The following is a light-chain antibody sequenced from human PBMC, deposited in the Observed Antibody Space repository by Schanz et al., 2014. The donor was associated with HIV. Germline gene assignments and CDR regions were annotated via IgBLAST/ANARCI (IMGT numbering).Light chain of an antibody. J-gene: IGLJ1*01. CDR1: RSDIGDYDY. Sequence: QSALTQPPSASGSPGQSVTISCTGTRSDIGDYDYVSWYQQHPGKAPKLVIYDVSKRPSGVPDRFSGSKSGNTASLTISGLQAEDEADYYCCSYAGSYTLYVFGTGTKLTVL. CDR2: DVS. V-gene: IGLV2-11*01. CDR3: CSYAGSYTLYV.